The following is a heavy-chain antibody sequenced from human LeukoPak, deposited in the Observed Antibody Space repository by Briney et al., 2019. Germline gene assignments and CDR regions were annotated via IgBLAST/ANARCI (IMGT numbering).Heavy chain of an antibody. J-gene: IGHJ4*02. V-gene: IGHV3-33*01. CDR2: IWPDGSYK. Sequence: PGGSLRLSCVASGFTFRSHAMHWVRQAPGKGLDWVAVIWPDGSYKYYGDSVKDRFTISRDNSKNTLSLQMNSLRAEDTAVYYCARDAPDKNDLLGYWGQGTLVTVSS. CDR1: GFTFRSHA. CDR3: ARDAPDKNDLLGY. D-gene: IGHD1-1*01.